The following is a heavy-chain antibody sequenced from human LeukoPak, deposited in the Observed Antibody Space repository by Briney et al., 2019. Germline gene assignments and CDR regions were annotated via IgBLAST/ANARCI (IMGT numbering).Heavy chain of an antibody. J-gene: IGHJ6*03. CDR3: ARVGGPSHYGGETYYMDV. CDR2: IRYDGSNK. CDR1: GFTFSSYG. D-gene: IGHD4-23*01. Sequence: GGSLRLSCAASGFTFSSYGMHWVRQAPGKGLEWVAVIRYDGSNKYYADSVKGRFTISRDNSKNTLYLQMNSPRGEDTALYHCARVGGPSHYGGETYYMDVWGKGTTVTISS. V-gene: IGHV3-33*01.